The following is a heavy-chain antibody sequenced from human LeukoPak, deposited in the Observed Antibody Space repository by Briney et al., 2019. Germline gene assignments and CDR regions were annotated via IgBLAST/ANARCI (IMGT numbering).Heavy chain of an antibody. CDR3: ARVPQRANYYDSSGYLDY. J-gene: IGHJ4*02. Sequence: GASVKVSCKASGYTFTSYYMHWVRQAPGQGLEWMGIINPSGGSTGYAQKFQGRVTMTRDMSTSTVYMELSSLRSEDTAVYYCARVPQRANYYDSSGYLDYWGQGTLVTVSS. D-gene: IGHD3-22*01. V-gene: IGHV1-46*01. CDR2: INPSGGST. CDR1: GYTFTSYY.